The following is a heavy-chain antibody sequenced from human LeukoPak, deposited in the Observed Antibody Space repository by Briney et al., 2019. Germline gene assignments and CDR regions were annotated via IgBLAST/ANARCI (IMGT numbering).Heavy chain of an antibody. D-gene: IGHD3-22*01. CDR2: IRYAGSNK. Sequence: GGSLRLSCAASGFTFSSYGMHWVRQAPGKGLEWVAFIRYAGSNKYYADSVKGRFTISRDNSKNTLYLQMNSLRAEDTAVYYCAKDNHDMADWGQGTLVTVSS. CDR1: GFTFSSYG. CDR3: AKDNHDMAD. V-gene: IGHV3-30*02. J-gene: IGHJ4*02.